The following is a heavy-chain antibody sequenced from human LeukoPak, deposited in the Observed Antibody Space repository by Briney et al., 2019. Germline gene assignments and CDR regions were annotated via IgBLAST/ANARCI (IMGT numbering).Heavy chain of an antibody. Sequence: GGSLRLSCAASGFTFSSYAMSWVRQAPGKGLEWVSAISGSGGSTYYADSVKGRFTISRDNSKNTLYLQMNSLRAEDTAVYYCAKPRPWGGTILYYFDYWGQGTLVTVSS. CDR2: ISGSGGST. V-gene: IGHV3-23*01. CDR1: GFTFSSYA. CDR3: AKPRPWGGTILYYFDY. J-gene: IGHJ4*02. D-gene: IGHD1-14*01.